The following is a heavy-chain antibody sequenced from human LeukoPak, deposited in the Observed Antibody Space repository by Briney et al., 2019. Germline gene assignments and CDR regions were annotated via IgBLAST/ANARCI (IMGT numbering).Heavy chain of an antibody. J-gene: IGHJ6*02. V-gene: IGHV1-69*13. Sequence: GASVKVSCKASGYTFTGYYMHWVRQAPGQGLEWMGGIIPIFGTANYAQKFQGRVTITADESTSTAYMELSSLRSEDTAVYYCARVKHDTGGYYYYYGMDVWGQGTTVTVSS. CDR2: IIPIFGTA. CDR3: ARVKHDTGGYYYYYGMDV. CDR1: GYTFTGYY. D-gene: IGHD3-22*01.